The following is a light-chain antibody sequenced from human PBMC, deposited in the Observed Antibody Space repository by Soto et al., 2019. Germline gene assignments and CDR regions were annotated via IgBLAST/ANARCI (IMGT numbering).Light chain of an antibody. CDR1: LGISNK. CDR2: GAS. J-gene: IGKJ1*01. CDR3: QQYNNWPQT. Sequence: EIVMTQSPATLSVSPGERATLSCRASLGISNKLAWYQQKPGQAPRLLIYGASTRATGIPARFSGSGSGTEFTLTVSSLQSVDFAVYFCQQYNNWPQTFGQGTKVEIK. V-gene: IGKV3-15*01.